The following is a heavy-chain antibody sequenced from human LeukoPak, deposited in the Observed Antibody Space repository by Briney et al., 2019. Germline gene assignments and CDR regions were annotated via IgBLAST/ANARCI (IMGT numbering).Heavy chain of an antibody. D-gene: IGHD3-22*01. CDR3: ARSDSSGYGADY. CDR1: GGTFSSYT. J-gene: IGHJ4*02. CDR2: IIPIFGTA. V-gene: IGHV1-69*05. Sequence: SVKVSCKASGGTFSSYTISWVRQAPGQGLEWMGGIIPIFGTANYAQKFQGRVTITTDESTSTAYMELSSLRSEDTAVYYCARSDSSGYGADYWGQGTLVTVSS.